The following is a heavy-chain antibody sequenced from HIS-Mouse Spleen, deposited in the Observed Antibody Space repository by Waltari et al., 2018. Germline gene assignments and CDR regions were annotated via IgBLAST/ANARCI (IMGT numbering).Heavy chain of an antibody. CDR2: IYHSGRN. V-gene: IGHV4-38-2*02. CDR3: ARDSLGYDFWRKGWFDP. J-gene: IGHJ5*02. D-gene: IGHD3-3*01. CDR1: GYSISSGYY. Sequence: QVQLQESGPGLVKPSETLSLTCTVSGYSISSGYYWGWIRQPPGKGLEWIGGIYHSGRNYYNPPLKSRVTISVDTSKNQFALKLSSVTAADTAVYYCARDSLGYDFWRKGWFDPWGQGTLVTVSS.